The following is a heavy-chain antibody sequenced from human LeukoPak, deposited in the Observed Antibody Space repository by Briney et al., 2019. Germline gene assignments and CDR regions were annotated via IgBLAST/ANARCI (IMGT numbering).Heavy chain of an antibody. CDR1: GYTFTSYD. Sequence: ASVKVSCKASGYTFTSYDVNWVRQATGQGLEWMGWMNPNSGNTGDAQKFQGRVNMTRNTSISTAYMELSSLRYEDTAVYYCARADSSLEGIDYWGQGTLVSVSS. CDR3: ARADSSLEGIDY. D-gene: IGHD6-19*01. J-gene: IGHJ4*02. CDR2: MNPNSGNT. V-gene: IGHV1-8*01.